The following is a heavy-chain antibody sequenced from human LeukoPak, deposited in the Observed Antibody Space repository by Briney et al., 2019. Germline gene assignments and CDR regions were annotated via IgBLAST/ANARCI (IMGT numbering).Heavy chain of an antibody. CDR2: INHSGST. V-gene: IGHV4-34*01. D-gene: IGHD1-26*01. Sequence: PSETLSLTCAVYGGSFSGYYWSWIRQPPGKGLEWIGEINHSGSTNYNPSLKSRVTLFVATSKNQFSLKLSSVTAADTAVYYCARCIPPRGSPNGEKYNWFDPWGQGTLVTVSS. J-gene: IGHJ5*02. CDR1: GGSFSGYY. CDR3: ARCIPPRGSPNGEKYNWFDP.